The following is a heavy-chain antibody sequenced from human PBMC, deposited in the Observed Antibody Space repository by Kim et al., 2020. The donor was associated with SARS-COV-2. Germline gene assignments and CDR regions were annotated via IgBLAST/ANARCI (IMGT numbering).Heavy chain of an antibody. J-gene: IGHJ5*02. CDR3: ARGPQKLGYWFDP. D-gene: IGHD7-27*01. Sequence: YGQKCQGRVTMTRNTSISTAYMELSSLRSEDTAVYYCARGPQKLGYWFDPWGQGTLVTVSS. V-gene: IGHV1-8*01.